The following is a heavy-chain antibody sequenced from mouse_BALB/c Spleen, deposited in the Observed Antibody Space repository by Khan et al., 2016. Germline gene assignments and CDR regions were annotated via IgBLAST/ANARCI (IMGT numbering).Heavy chain of an antibody. V-gene: IGHV1-54*01. CDR3: ARYDGNYYAMDY. Sequence: QLQQSGAELVRPGTSVKVSCKASGYAFTNYLIEWVKQRPGQGLEWIGVINPGSGGTNYNEKIKGKATLTADKSSSTAYMQLSSLTSDDSAVYFCARYDGNYYAMDYWGQGTSVTVSS. CDR1: GYAFTNYL. D-gene: IGHD2-3*01. J-gene: IGHJ4*01. CDR2: INPGSGGT.